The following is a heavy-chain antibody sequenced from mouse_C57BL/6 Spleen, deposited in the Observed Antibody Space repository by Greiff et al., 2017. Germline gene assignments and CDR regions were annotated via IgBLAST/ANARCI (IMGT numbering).Heavy chain of an antibody. D-gene: IGHD1-1*01. J-gene: IGHJ1*03. V-gene: IGHV1-80*01. CDR2: IYPGDGDT. CDR1: GYAFSSYW. Sequence: QVQLKQSGAELVKPGASVKISCKASGYAFSSYWMNWVKQRPGQGLEWIGQIYPGDGDTKYNVKFKGKATLTADKSSSTAYMQLNSLTSEDSAVYYCARSPNYGYWYFDVWDTGTTVTVSP. CDR3: ARSPNYGYWYFDV.